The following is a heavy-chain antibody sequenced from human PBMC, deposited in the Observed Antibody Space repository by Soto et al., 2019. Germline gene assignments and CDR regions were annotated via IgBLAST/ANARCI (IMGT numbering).Heavy chain of an antibody. J-gene: IGHJ6*02. Sequence: QVQLVESGGGVVQPGRSLRLSCAASGFTFSSYGMHWVRQAPGKGLEWVAVIWYDGSNKYYADSVKGRFTISRDNSKNTLYLPMNSLRAEDTAVYYCARGAVTTNYYYGMDVWGQGTTVTVSS. CDR2: IWYDGSNK. D-gene: IGHD4-17*01. CDR3: ARGAVTTNYYYGMDV. CDR1: GFTFSSYG. V-gene: IGHV3-33*01.